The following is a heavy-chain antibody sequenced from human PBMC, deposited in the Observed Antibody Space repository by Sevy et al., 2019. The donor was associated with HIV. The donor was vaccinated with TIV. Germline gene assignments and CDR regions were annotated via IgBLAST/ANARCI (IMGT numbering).Heavy chain of an antibody. CDR2: IHHSGSA. J-gene: IGHJ3*01. Sequence: SETLSLTCTVSGASITSYYWNWIRQPPGKGLEWIGFIHHSGSAMYNSSLKSRVTLSVATSKNQLSLILSSVTAADAAVYYCARWGESGYTPRRLAFDVWGQGTMVTVSS. D-gene: IGHD5-12*01. CDR3: ARWGESGYTPRRLAFDV. V-gene: IGHV4-59*01. CDR1: GASITSYY.